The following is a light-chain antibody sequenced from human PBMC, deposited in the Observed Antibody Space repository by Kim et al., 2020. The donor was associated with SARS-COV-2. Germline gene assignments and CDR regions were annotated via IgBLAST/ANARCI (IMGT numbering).Light chain of an antibody. CDR2: DAS. CDR1: QDISNY. CDR3: QQYDNLPS. J-gene: IGKJ2*01. V-gene: IGKV1-33*01. Sequence: DIQMTQSPSSLSASVGDRVTITCQASQDISNYLNWYQQKPGKAPKLLIYDASNLETGVPSRFSGSGSGTDFTFTISSLQPGDIATYYCQQYDNLPSFGQGTKLEI.